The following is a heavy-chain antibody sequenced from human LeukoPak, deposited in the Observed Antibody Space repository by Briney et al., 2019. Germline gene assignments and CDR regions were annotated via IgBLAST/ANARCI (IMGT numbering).Heavy chain of an antibody. D-gene: IGHD2-15*01. CDR2: INPNSGGT. CDR3: ARVSSGYGY. J-gene: IGHJ4*02. V-gene: IGHV1-2*02. CDR1: GYTFTSYG. Sequence: GSSVKVSCKASGYTFTSYGISWVRQAPGQGLEWMGWINPNSGGTNYAQKFQGRVTMTRDTSISTAYMELSRLGSDDTAVYYCARVSSGYGYWGQGTLVTVSS.